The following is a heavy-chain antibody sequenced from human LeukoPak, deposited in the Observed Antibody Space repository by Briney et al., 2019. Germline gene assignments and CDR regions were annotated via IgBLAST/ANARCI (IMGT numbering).Heavy chain of an antibody. D-gene: IGHD2-21*01. CDR3: AILRVEIWGP. V-gene: IGHV3-23*01. CDR1: GFTFSSYG. CDR2: IGGGGRT. J-gene: IGHJ5*02. Sequence: GESLKISCAASGFTFSSYGMNWVRQVPGKGLEWVSGIGGGGRTYYADSVKGRFTISRDNAQNILYLQMNSLRAEATAVYYCAILRVEIWGPWGQGTLVSVS.